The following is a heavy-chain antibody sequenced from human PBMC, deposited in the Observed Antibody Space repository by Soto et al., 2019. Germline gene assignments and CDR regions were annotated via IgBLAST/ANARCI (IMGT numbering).Heavy chain of an antibody. Sequence: GASVKVSCKPSDYTFTNSGISWVRQAPGQGLEWMGWISTYYGNTNYAQRLQGRVTMTTDTSTGTAYMELRSLRSDDTAVYYCARDPGYSYGYNWGQGTLVTVSS. V-gene: IGHV1-18*01. J-gene: IGHJ4*02. CDR1: DYTFTNSG. CDR3: ARDPGYSYGYN. CDR2: ISTYYGNT. D-gene: IGHD5-18*01.